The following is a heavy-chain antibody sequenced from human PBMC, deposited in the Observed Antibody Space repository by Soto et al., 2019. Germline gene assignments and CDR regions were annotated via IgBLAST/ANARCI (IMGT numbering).Heavy chain of an antibody. CDR3: ARVPYYGAAVDY. D-gene: IGHD3-10*01. V-gene: IGHV3-23*01. CDR1: GFTFSSYA. Sequence: GGSLRLSCAASGFTFSSYAMSWVRQAPGKGLEWVSAISGSGGSTYYADSVKGRFTISRDNSKNTLYLQMNSLRTEDTAVYYCARVPYYGAAVDYWGQGTLVTVSS. J-gene: IGHJ4*02. CDR2: ISGSGGST.